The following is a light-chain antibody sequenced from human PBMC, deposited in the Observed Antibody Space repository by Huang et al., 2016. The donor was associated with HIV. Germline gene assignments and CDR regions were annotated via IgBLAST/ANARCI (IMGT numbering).Light chain of an antibody. V-gene: IGKV2-30*02. Sequence: EVVMTQSPLSLPVTLGQSASISCRSSQSLEHRDGNTYLNWFHQRPGQSPRRLIYKVSTRDSGVPEGFRGSVSGTDFTLKSSRVEAEDVGSYYCMQRRHWPRTFGQGTKVEI. CDR1: QSLEHRDGNTY. J-gene: IGKJ1*01. CDR2: KVS. CDR3: MQRRHWPRT.